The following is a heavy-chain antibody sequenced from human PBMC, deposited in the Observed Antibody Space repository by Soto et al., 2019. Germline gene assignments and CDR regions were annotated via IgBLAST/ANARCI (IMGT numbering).Heavy chain of an antibody. D-gene: IGHD2-15*01. V-gene: IGHV3-23*01. CDR1: GFTFSSYA. J-gene: IGHJ5*02. CDR2: ISGSGGST. Sequence: EVQLLESGGGLVQPGGSLRLSCAASGFTFSSYAMSWVRQAPGKGLEWVSAISGSGGSTYYADSVKGRFTISRDDSKNTLYLQKTSLRAEDTAVYYCAKDRFRIGSLFDPWGQGTLVTVSS. CDR3: AKDRFRIGSLFDP.